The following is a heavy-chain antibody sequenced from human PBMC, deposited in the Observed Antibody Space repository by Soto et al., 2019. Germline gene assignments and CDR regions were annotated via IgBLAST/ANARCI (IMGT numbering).Heavy chain of an antibody. Sequence: QVRLVQSGAEVRKPGASVKVSCKASGYTFTGYGFSWVRQAPGHGLEWMGWISVYNSNTNYAKKFQGRVTITADHSTLTDYMGLRRLRYDASPALFCARKDPGDPPDTFTSFGHVVWGRGNTVTVSS. J-gene: IGHJ6*02. CDR2: ISVYNSNT. D-gene: IGHD3-16*01. CDR1: GYTFTGYG. CDR3: ARKDPGDPPDTFTSFGHVV. V-gene: IGHV1-18*01.